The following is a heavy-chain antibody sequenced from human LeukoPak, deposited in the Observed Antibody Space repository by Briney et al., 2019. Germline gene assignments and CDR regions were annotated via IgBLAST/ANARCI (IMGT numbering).Heavy chain of an antibody. CDR2: ISYDGNAK. V-gene: IGHV3-30*04. J-gene: IGHJ4*02. D-gene: IGHD5-24*01. CDR3: ARSPLDGYNYLDY. CDR1: RFTFSTNA. Sequence: GGSLRLSCAASRFTFSTNAMHWVRQAPGKGLEWVAVISYDGNAKYYADPVKGRFTISRDNPKNTLYLQMNSLRPEDTAVYYCARSPLDGYNYLDYWGQGTLVTVSS.